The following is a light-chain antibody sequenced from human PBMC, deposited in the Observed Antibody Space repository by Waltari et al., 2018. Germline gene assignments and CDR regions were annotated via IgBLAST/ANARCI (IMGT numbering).Light chain of an antibody. CDR2: RNN. CDR3: SAWDSSLSAWV. V-gene: IGLV10-54*01. J-gene: IGLJ3*02. CDR1: SNNVASQE. Sequence: QAGLTQPPSMSKDLRQTATLTSTRNSNNVASQEAAWLQQHQGHPPKLLSYRNNDRPSGISERFSASRSGNTASLTITGLQPEDEADYYCSAWDSSLSAWVFGGGTKLTVL.